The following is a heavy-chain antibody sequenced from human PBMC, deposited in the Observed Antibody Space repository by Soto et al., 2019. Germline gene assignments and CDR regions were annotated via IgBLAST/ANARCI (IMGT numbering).Heavy chain of an antibody. J-gene: IGHJ3*02. Sequence: QVQLVQSGAEVKKPGSSVKVSCKASGGTFSRYAISWVRQAPGQGLEWMGGIIPIVGTANYAPKFQGRVTITADEATSTAYMELSSLRSEDTAVYYCARAITMGRGVGDDAFEIGGQGKMGNFSA. V-gene: IGHV1-69*01. CDR3: ARAITMGRGVGDDAFEI. CDR2: IIPIVGTA. D-gene: IGHD3-10*01. CDR1: GGTFSRYA.